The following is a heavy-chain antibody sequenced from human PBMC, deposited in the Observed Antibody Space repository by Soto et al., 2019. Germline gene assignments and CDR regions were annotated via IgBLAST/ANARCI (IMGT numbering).Heavy chain of an antibody. D-gene: IGHD6-13*01. CDR3: ASNGIAAAGSFDY. J-gene: IGHJ4*02. CDR1: GYTFTGYY. CDR2: INPNSGGT. V-gene: IGHV1-2*04. Sequence: ASVKVSCKASGYTFTGYYMHWVRQAPGQGLEWMGWINPNSGGTNYAQKFQGWVTMTRDTSISTAYMELSRLRSDDTAVYYCASNGIAAAGSFDYWGQGTLFTVSS.